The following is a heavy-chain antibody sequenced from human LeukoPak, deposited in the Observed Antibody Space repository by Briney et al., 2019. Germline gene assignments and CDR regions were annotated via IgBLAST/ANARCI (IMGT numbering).Heavy chain of an antibody. CDR1: GGSISSYY. CDR3: ARLPPRYSSSWFNWFDP. CDR2: IYYSGST. J-gene: IGHJ5*02. D-gene: IGHD6-13*01. Sequence: SETLSLTCTVSGGSISSYYWSWIRQPPGKGLEWIGYIYYSGSTNYNPSLKSRVTISVDTSKNQFSLKLSSATAADTAVYYCARLPPRYSSSWFNWFDPWGQGTLVTVSS. V-gene: IGHV4-59*08.